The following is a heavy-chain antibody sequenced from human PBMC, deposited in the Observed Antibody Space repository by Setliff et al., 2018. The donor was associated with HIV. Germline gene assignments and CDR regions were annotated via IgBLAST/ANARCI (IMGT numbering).Heavy chain of an antibody. V-gene: IGHV3-74*01. CDR2: ISTDGSST. CDR1: GFTFSSYW. D-gene: IGHD5-18*01. CDR3: ARNQGNSFGQGFDY. Sequence: PGGSLRLSCAASGFTFSSYWMHWVRQAPGKGLVWVSRISTDGSSTSYADSVKGRFTISRDNAKNTLYLQMNSLRAEDTAVYYCARNQGNSFGQGFDYWGQGTLVTVSS. J-gene: IGHJ4*02.